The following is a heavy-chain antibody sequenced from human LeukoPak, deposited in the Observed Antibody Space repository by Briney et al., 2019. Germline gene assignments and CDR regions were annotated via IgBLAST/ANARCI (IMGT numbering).Heavy chain of an antibody. CDR2: ISRGGSTT. D-gene: IGHD6-13*01. CDR3: VRGVSISSTWYNDL. Sequence: PGGSLRLSCAASGFTFSDSYMSWIRQAPGKGLEWVSYISRGGSTTYYADSVKGRFTIPRDNAKNSLYLQMNSLRAEDTAVYYCVRGVSISSTWYNDLWGQGTMVTVSS. V-gene: IGHV3-11*01. CDR1: GFTFSDSY. J-gene: IGHJ3*01.